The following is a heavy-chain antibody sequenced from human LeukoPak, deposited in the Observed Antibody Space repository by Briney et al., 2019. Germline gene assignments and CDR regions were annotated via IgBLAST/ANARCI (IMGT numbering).Heavy chain of an antibody. D-gene: IGHD3-3*01. CDR3: ARDRFLQWIDY. Sequence: SETLSLTCTVSGGSVSSGGYHWSWIRQHPGKGLEWIGYIYYSGSTYYNPSLKSRVTISVDTSKNQFSLKLSSVTAADTAVYYCARDRFLQWIDYWGQGTLVTVSS. J-gene: IGHJ4*02. CDR2: IYYSGST. V-gene: IGHV4-31*03. CDR1: GGSVSSGGYH.